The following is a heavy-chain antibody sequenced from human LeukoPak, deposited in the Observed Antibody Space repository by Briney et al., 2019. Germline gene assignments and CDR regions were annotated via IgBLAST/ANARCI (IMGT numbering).Heavy chain of an antibody. CDR1: GFTFSSYG. CDR3: AREENYYDSSGYTC. CDR2: IWYDGSNK. Sequence: GGSLRLSCAASGFTFSSYGMHWVRQAPGKGLEWVAVIWYDGSNKYYADSVKGRFTISRDNSKSTLYLQMNSLRAEDTAVYYCAREENYYDSSGYTCWGQGTLVTVSS. J-gene: IGHJ4*02. D-gene: IGHD3-22*01. V-gene: IGHV3-33*01.